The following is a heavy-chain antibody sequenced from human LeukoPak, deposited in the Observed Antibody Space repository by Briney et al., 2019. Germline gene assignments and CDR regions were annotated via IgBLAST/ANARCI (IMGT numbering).Heavy chain of an antibody. Sequence: SETLSLTCTVSGGSISRYYWSWIWQPPGKGLEWIGYIYYSGSTNYNPSLKSRATISVDTSKNQFSLKLSSVTAADTAVYYCATDIAAAGTAFDIWGKGTMVTVST. J-gene: IGHJ3*02. CDR3: ATDIAAAGTAFDI. CDR2: IYYSGST. D-gene: IGHD6-13*01. V-gene: IGHV4-59*01. CDR1: GGSISRYY.